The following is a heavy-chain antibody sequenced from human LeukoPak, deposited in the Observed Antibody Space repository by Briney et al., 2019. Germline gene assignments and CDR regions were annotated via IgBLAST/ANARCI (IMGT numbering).Heavy chain of an antibody. CDR2: ISAYNGNT. CDR1: GYTFTSYG. Sequence: ASVKVSCKASGYTFTSYGISWVRQAPGQGLEWMGWISAYNGNTNYAQKLQGRVTMTTDTFTTTAYMELRSLRSDDTAVYYCARDLFSGSGSHSGYRGQGTLVTVSS. V-gene: IGHV1-18*04. J-gene: IGHJ4*02. D-gene: IGHD3-10*01. CDR3: ARDLFSGSGSHSGY.